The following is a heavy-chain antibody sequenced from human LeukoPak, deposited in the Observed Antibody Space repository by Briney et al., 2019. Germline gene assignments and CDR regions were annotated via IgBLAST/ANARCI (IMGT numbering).Heavy chain of an antibody. CDR1: GYTFTSYG. D-gene: IGHD3-3*01. CDR2: ISGYSGNT. J-gene: IGHJ5*02. Sequence: ASVKVSCKASGYTFTSYGSSWVRQAPGQGLEWMGWISGYSGNTNYAQKFQGRFTMTTDTSTSTAYMELRSLRSDDTAVYYCARDSLHFGVAEMFDPWGQGTLVTVSS. V-gene: IGHV1-18*01. CDR3: ARDSLHFGVAEMFDP.